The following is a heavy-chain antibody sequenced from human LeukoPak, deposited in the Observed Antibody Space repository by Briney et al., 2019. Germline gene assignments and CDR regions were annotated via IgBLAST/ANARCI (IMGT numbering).Heavy chain of an antibody. V-gene: IGHV1-69*13. J-gene: IGHJ6*02. CDR2: IIPIFGTA. D-gene: IGHD6-13*01. CDR1: GGTFSSYA. CDR3: ARELKPRIAAAGRTLYGMDV. Sequence: SVKVSCKASGGTFSSYAISWVRQAPGQGLEWMGGIIPIFGTANYAQKFQGRVTITAGESTSTAYMELSSLRSEDTAVYYCARELKPRIAAAGRTLYGMDVWGQGTTVAVSS.